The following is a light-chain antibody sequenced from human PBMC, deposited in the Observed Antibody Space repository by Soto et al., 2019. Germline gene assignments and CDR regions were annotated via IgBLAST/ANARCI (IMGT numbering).Light chain of an antibody. Sequence: EIVLTQSPGTLSLSPGERATLSCRASQSVSSSYLAWYQQKPGQAPRLLIYGASSRATGIPDRFSGSGSGTDFTLTISRLEPEDLAVYYCQQYGSSPLTFVGGTKGDIK. CDR2: GAS. CDR3: QQYGSSPLT. CDR1: QSVSSSY. J-gene: IGKJ4*01. V-gene: IGKV3-20*01.